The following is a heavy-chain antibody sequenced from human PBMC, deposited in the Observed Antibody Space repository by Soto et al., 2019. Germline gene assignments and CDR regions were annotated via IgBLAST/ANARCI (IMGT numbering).Heavy chain of an antibody. CDR1: GYTFTNYA. J-gene: IGHJ4*02. Sequence: GASVKVSCKASGYTFTNYAISWVRQAPGQGLEWMRWISAYNGNTNYAQKLRGRVTMTTDTSTSTAYMELRSLRSDDTAVYYCARDSPPVDYWGQGTLVTVPQ. CDR2: ISAYNGNT. V-gene: IGHV1-18*01. CDR3: ARDSPPVDY.